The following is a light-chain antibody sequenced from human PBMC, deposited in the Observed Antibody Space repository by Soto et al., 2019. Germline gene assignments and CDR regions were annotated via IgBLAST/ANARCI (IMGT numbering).Light chain of an antibody. CDR3: QQRSNWLWT. CDR2: RTS. CDR1: QSINDN. Sequence: EIVMTQSPATLSVSPGQRATLSFRASQSINDNLAWYQQKPGQAPRLVMFRTSTRATGFPARFSAGGSGTDFNLTISSLQSEDFAVYYCQQRSNWLWTFGQGTKVDI. V-gene: IGKV3-15*01. J-gene: IGKJ1*01.